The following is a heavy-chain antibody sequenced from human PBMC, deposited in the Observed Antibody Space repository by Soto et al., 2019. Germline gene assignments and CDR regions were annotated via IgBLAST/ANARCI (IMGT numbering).Heavy chain of an antibody. V-gene: IGHV3-21*01. CDR2: ISSSSSYI. CDR1: GFTFSSYS. Sequence: GGSLRLSCAASGFTFSSYSMNWVRQAPGKGLEWVSSISSSSSYIYYADSVKGCFTISRDNAKNSLYLQMNSLRAEDTAVYYCASSRTEYSSSSISSYWGQGTLVTVSS. J-gene: IGHJ4*02. CDR3: ASSRTEYSSSSISSY. D-gene: IGHD6-6*01.